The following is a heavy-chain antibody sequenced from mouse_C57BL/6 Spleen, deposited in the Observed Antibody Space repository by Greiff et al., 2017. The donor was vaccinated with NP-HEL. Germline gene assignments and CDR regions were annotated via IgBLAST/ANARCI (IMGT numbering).Heavy chain of an antibody. D-gene: IGHD2-3*01. V-gene: IGHV5-4*01. Sequence: DVKLQESGGGLVKPGGSLKLSCAASGFTFSSYAMSWVRQTPEKRLEWVATISDGGSYTYYPDNVKGRFTISRDNAKNNLYLQMSHLKSEDTAMYYCARDVYDGYVDYWGQGTTLTVSS. J-gene: IGHJ2*01. CDR2: ISDGGSYT. CDR3: ARDVYDGYVDY. CDR1: GFTFSSYA.